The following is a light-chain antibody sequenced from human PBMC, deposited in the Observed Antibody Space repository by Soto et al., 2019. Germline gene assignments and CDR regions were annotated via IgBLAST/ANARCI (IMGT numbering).Light chain of an antibody. CDR2: SND. CDR1: SSNIGSNT. V-gene: IGLV1-44*01. CDR3: AAWDDSLNGLL. Sequence: QSVLTQSPSTSGTPGQRVSISCSGSSSNIGSNTVSWYQHVPGTAPKLLIYSNDQRPSAVPGRFSGSKSGSSASLAISGLQSEDEADYYCAAWDDSLNGLLFGGGTKVTVL. J-gene: IGLJ2*01.